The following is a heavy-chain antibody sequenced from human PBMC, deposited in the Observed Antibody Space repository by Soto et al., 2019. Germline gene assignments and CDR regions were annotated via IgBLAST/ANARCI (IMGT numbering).Heavy chain of an antibody. Sequence: PGGSLRLSCAASGFTFSSYAMSWVRQAPGKGLEWVSAISGSGVSTYYADSVKGRFTISRDNSKNTLYLQMNSLRAEDTAVYYCARDFRNTVPFDYWGQGTQVTVSS. CDR2: ISGSGVST. V-gene: IGHV3-23*01. CDR1: GFTFSSYA. J-gene: IGHJ4*02. CDR3: ARDFRNTVPFDY. D-gene: IGHD6-6*01.